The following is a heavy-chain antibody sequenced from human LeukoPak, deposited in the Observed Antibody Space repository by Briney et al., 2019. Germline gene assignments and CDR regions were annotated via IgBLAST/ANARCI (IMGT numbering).Heavy chain of an antibody. CDR1: GYTFTSYG. J-gene: IGHJ6*02. CDR3: ARESGSRVYYGMDV. Sequence: ASVKVSCKASGYTFTSYGISWVRQAPGQGLEWMGWISAYNGNTHYAQKLQGRVTMTTDTSTSTAYMELRSLRSDDTAVYYCARESGSRVYYGMDVWGQGTTVTVSS. D-gene: IGHD5-12*01. CDR2: ISAYNGNT. V-gene: IGHV1-18*01.